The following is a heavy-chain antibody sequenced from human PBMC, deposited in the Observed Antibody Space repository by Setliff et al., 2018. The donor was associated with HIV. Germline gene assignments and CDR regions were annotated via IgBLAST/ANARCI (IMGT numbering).Heavy chain of an antibody. CDR1: GYTFTDYN. D-gene: IGHD2-15*01. CDR3: ARAAYCSGGVCFHRPYFDQ. Sequence: GASVKVSCKASGYTFTDYNIAWLRQASGQGLEWVGWVSTFNGNTDSAQRLQGRVTMTTATSTSTAYMELRSLRSDDRAVYYCARAAYCSGGVCFHRPYFDQWGQGSLVTVSS. CDR2: VSTFNGNT. J-gene: IGHJ4*02. V-gene: IGHV1-18*01.